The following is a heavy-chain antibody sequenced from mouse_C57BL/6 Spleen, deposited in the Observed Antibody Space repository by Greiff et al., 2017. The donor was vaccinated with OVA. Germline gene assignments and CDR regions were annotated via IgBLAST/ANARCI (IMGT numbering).Heavy chain of an antibody. CDR2: IDPSASYP. CDR3: AREDY. Sequence: QVQLQQPGAELVKPGASVKLSCKASGYTFTSYWMQWVKQRPGQGLEWIGEIDPSASYPNYNQKFKGKATLTVDTSSSPAYMQLSSLTSEDSAVYYCAREDYWGQGTTLTVSS. V-gene: IGHV1-50*01. CDR1: GYTFTSYW. J-gene: IGHJ2*01.